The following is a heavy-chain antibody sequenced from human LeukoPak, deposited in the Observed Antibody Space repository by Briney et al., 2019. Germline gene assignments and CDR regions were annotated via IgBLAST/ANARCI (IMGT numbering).Heavy chain of an antibody. Sequence: GGSLRLSCAASGFTFSSYWMSWVSQAPGKGLEWVANIKQDGSEKYYVDSVKGRFTISRDNAKNSLYLQMNSLRAEDTAVYYCARADYYYYMDVWGKGTTVTVSS. J-gene: IGHJ6*03. V-gene: IGHV3-7*01. CDR1: GFTFSSYW. CDR2: IKQDGSEK. CDR3: ARADYYYYMDV.